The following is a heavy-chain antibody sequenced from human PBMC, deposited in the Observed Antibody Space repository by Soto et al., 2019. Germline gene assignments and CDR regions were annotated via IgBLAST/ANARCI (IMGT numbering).Heavy chain of an antibody. D-gene: IGHD1-26*01. Sequence: GGSLRLSCAASGFTFSNAWMSWVRQAPGKGLEWVGRIKSKTDGGTTDYAAPVKGRFTISRDDSKNTLYLQMNSLKTEDTAVYYCTTDTIVGAYYYYYDGMDVWGQGTTVTVSS. CDR3: TTDTIVGAYYYYYDGMDV. J-gene: IGHJ6*02. CDR2: IKSKTDGGTT. V-gene: IGHV3-15*01. CDR1: GFTFSNAW.